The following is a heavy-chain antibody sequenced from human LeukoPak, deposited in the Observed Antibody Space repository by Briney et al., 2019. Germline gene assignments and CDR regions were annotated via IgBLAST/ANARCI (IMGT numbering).Heavy chain of an antibody. CDR2: IIPIFGTA. Sequence: SVKVSCKASGGTFSSYAISWVRQAPGQGLEWMGGIIPIFGTANYAQKFQGRVTITADETTSTAYMELSSLRSEDTAVYYCASCEIYGSGSSVWGKGTTVTVSS. CDR1: GGTFSSYA. J-gene: IGHJ6*04. CDR3: ASCEIYGSGSSV. D-gene: IGHD3-10*01. V-gene: IGHV1-69*01.